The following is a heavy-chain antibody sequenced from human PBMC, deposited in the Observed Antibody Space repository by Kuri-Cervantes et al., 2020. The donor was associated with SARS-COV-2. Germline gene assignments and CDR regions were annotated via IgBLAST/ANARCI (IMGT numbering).Heavy chain of an antibody. CDR3: ARLPRALGTLDY. V-gene: IGHV4-59*01. J-gene: IGHJ4*02. D-gene: IGHD7-27*01. CDR1: GGSISSYY. CDR2: IYYSGIT. Sequence: SETLSLTCTVSGGSISSYYWNWIRQSPGKGLEWIGNIYYSGITNYNPALKSRLTISVDTSKNQLSLRLNSVTAADTALYYCARLPRALGTLDYWGQGTLVTVSS.